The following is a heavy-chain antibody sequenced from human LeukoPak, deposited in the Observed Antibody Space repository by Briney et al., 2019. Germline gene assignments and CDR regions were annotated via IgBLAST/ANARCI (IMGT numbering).Heavy chain of an antibody. Sequence: SVKVSSKASRGTFSSDAISWVRQAPRQGLECMGGIIPIFGTANYAQKFQGRVTLSTEASTRTAYMELSSLRSEDTAVYYCARDRSYGSSGYYYDAFDIWGQGTMVTLSS. J-gene: IGHJ3*02. D-gene: IGHD3-22*01. CDR3: ARDRSYGSSGYYYDAFDI. V-gene: IGHV1-69*05. CDR1: RGTFSSDA. CDR2: IIPIFGTA.